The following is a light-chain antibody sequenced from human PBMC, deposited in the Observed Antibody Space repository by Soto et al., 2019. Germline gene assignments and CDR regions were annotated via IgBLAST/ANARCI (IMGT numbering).Light chain of an antibody. Sequence: DIQMTQSPSTLSASVGDRVTITCRASQSISSWLAWYQRKPGRAPKLLIYKASSLESGVPSRFSGSGSGTEFTLTISSLQPDDFATYYCQQYNSYPWTFGQGTKV. CDR2: KAS. CDR3: QQYNSYPWT. J-gene: IGKJ1*01. CDR1: QSISSW. V-gene: IGKV1-5*03.